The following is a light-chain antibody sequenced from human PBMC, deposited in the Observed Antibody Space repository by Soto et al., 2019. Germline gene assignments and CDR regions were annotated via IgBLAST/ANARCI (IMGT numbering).Light chain of an antibody. V-gene: IGKV1-8*01. J-gene: IGKJ1*01. CDR1: QGISSY. CDR2: AAS. CDR3: QQYYSHPPWT. Sequence: AIRMTQSPSSLSASTGDRVTITCRASQGISSYLAWYQQKPGKAPKLLIYAASTLQSGVPSRFSGSGSGTDFTLTISCLQSEDFATYYCQQYYSHPPWTFGQGTKVDIK.